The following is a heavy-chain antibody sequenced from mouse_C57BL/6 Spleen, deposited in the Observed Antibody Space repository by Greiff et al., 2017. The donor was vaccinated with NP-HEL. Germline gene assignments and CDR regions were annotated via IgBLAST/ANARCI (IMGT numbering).Heavy chain of an antibody. CDR2: INPNYGTT. J-gene: IGHJ2*01. Sequence: VQLKQSGPELVKPGASVKISCKASGYSFTDSNMNWVKQSNGKSLEWIGGINPNYGTTSYNQKFKGKATLTADQSSSTAYMQLNSLTSEDSAVYSCAIGYYSNDFDDWGKGTTLTVSS. V-gene: IGHV1-39*01. D-gene: IGHD2-5*01. CDR3: AIGYYSNDFDD. CDR1: GYSFTDSN.